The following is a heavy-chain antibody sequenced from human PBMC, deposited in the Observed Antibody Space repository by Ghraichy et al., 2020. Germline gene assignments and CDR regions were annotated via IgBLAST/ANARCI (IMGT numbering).Heavy chain of an antibody. CDR2: ISGSGGST. V-gene: IGHV3-23*01. CDR1: GFTFSSYA. Sequence: GGSLRLSCAASGFTFSSYAMSWVRQAPGKGLEWVSAISGSGGSTYYADSVKGRFTISRDNSKNTLYLQMNSLRAEDTAVYYCARGPPSRQQLVPSWFDPWGQGTLVTVSS. D-gene: IGHD6-13*01. J-gene: IGHJ5*02. CDR3: ARGPPSRQQLVPSWFDP.